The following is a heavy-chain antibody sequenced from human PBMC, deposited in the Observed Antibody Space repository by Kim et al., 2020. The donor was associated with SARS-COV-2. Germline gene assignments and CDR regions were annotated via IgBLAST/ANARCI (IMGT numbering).Heavy chain of an antibody. CDR1: GGSISSSNW. J-gene: IGHJ6*01. Sequence: SETLSLTCAVSGGSISSSNWWSWVRQPPGKGLEWIGEIYHSGSTNYNPSLKSRVTISVDKSKNQFSLKLSSVTAADTAVYYCARVRYFAPTIEGYYGMDGWGQGTTVTVSP. V-gene: IGHV4-4*02. D-gene: IGHD3-9*01. CDR3: ARVRYFAPTIEGYYGMDG. CDR2: IYHSGST.